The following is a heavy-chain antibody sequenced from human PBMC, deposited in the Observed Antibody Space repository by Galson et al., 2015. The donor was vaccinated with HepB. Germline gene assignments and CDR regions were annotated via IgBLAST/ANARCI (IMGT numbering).Heavy chain of an antibody. V-gene: IGHV6-1*01. CDR2: TYYRSKWYN. CDR3: ARDGGGAAAGKVSFAWYFDL. Sequence: CAISGDSVSSNSAAWNWIRQSPSRGLEWLGRTYYRSKWYNDYAVSVKSRITINPDTSKNQFSLQLNSVTPEDTAVYYCARDGGGAAAGKVSFAWYFDLWGRGTLVTVSS. D-gene: IGHD6-13*01. CDR1: GDSVSSNSAA. J-gene: IGHJ2*01.